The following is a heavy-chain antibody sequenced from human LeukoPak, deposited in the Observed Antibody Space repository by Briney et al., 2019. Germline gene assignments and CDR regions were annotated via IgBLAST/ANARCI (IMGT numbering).Heavy chain of an antibody. CDR3: ARGGLPGIAAAFDY. CDR1: GDTFSIYV. D-gene: IGHD6-13*01. V-gene: IGHV1-69*13. CDR2: LTPFFGTA. Sequence: GASVKLSCKASGDTFSIYVISWVRHPPGQGLEWMGELTPFFGTANYAQKFQGRVKITADESTSTAYMELSSLRSEDTAVYYCARGGLPGIAAAFDYWGQGTLVTVSS. J-gene: IGHJ4*02.